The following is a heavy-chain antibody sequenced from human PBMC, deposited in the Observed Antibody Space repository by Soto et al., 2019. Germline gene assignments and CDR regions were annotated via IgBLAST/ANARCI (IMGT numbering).Heavy chain of an antibody. CDR3: ARRYSYGLNFDY. J-gene: IGHJ4*02. CDR2: IDPSDSYT. Sequence: GESLKISCNGSGYSFTSYWISGLRQRTGKGVEWMGRIDPSDSYTNYSPSFQGHVTISADKSISTAYLQWSSLKASDTAMYYCARRYSYGLNFDYWGQGTLVTVSS. V-gene: IGHV5-10-1*01. CDR1: GYSFTSYW. D-gene: IGHD5-18*01.